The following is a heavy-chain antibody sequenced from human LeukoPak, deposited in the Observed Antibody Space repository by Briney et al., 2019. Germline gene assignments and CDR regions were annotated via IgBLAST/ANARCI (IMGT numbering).Heavy chain of an antibody. D-gene: IGHD6-19*01. CDR1: GYIFTSYG. Sequence: ASVKVSCKASGYIFTSYGISWVRQAPGQGLEWMGWTSAYNGNTNYAQKFQGRVTMTTDTSTSTAYMELRSLRSDDTAVYYCARAPLYSSGWYIYYYYMDVWGKGTTVTVSS. V-gene: IGHV1-18*01. CDR3: ARAPLYSSGWYIYYYYMDV. J-gene: IGHJ6*03. CDR2: TSAYNGNT.